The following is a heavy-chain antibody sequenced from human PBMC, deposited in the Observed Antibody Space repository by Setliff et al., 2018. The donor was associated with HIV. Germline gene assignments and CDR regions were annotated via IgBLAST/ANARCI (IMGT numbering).Heavy chain of an antibody. CDR1: GYTFTSYG. J-gene: IGHJ3*02. V-gene: IGHV1-18*01. D-gene: IGHD2-21*01. CDR3: ARVLVLPDTGVVLDAFDI. CDR2: INTYNGNT. Sequence: ASVKVSCKASGYTFTSYGISWVRQAPGQGLEWMGWINTYNGNTNYAQKVQGRVTMTTDTSTTTAYMELRSLRTEDTAEYYCARVLVLPDTGVVLDAFDIWGQGTMVTVSS.